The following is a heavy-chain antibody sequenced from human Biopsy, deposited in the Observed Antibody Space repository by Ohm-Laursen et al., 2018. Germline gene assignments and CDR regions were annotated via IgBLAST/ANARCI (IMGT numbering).Heavy chain of an antibody. V-gene: IGHV4-4*07. CDR3: ARAAFGPFDS. CDR2: IYTSGST. D-gene: IGHD3-16*01. J-gene: IGHJ4*02. CDR1: GGSISNLY. Sequence: TLSLTCNISGGSISNLYWSWIRQPAGKGLEWIGRIYTSGSTNFNPSLKSRVTMSIDTSKNQFSLRLSSVTAADTAVYYCARAAFGPFDSWGQGALVTVSS.